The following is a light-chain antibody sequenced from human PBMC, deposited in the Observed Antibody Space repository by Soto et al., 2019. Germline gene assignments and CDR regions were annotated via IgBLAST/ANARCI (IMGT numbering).Light chain of an antibody. V-gene: IGLV2-14*01. CDR3: SSYTSSSTRV. CDR1: SSDVGGYNY. Sequence: QSSLTQPASVSGSPGQSITMSCTGTSSDVGGYNYVSWYQQHPGKAPKLMIYEVRNRPSGVSNRFSGSKSGNTASLTISGLQAEDEADYYCSSYTSSSTRVFGTGTKVTVL. CDR2: EVR. J-gene: IGLJ1*01.